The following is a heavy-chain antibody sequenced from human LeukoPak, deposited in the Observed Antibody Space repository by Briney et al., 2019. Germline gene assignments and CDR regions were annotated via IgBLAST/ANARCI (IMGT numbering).Heavy chain of an antibody. D-gene: IGHD1-26*01. CDR2: IIPIFGTA. Sequence: GSSVKVSCKASGGTFSSYAISWVRQALGQGLEWMGGIIPIFGTANYAQKFQGRVTITTDESTSTAYMELSSLRAEDTAVYYCARDRSGSYYFDYWGQGTLVTASS. V-gene: IGHV1-69*05. CDR1: GGTFSSYA. CDR3: ARDRSGSYYFDY. J-gene: IGHJ4*02.